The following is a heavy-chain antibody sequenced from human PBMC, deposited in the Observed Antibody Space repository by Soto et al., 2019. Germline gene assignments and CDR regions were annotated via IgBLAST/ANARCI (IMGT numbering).Heavy chain of an antibody. CDR1: GGTFSSYA. V-gene: IGHV1-69*06. Sequence: GASVKVSCKASGGTFSSYAISWVRQAPGQGLEWMGGIIPIFGTANYAQKFQGRVTITADKSTSTAYMELSSLRPEDTAVYYCASPLAGTTSDFDYWGQGTLVTVSS. J-gene: IGHJ4*02. CDR2: IIPIFGTA. D-gene: IGHD1-7*01. CDR3: ASPLAGTTSDFDY.